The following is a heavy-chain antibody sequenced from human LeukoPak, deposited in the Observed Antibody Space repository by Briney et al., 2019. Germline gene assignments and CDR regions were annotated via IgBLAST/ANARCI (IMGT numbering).Heavy chain of an antibody. Sequence: GGSLRLSCVATGFTLSSYNYSVIWVRQAPGTGLAWVSSITSSSRYIFYADSVKGRFTISRDNAKTSLHLHMNSLRVEDTAVYYCATEDMTTVTSGPFLIRRRHYYMDVWGKGTTVTVSS. J-gene: IGHJ6*03. CDR2: ITSSSRYI. CDR1: GFTLSSYNYS. CDR3: ATEDMTTVTSGPFLIRRRHYYMDV. D-gene: IGHD4-17*01. V-gene: IGHV3-21*01.